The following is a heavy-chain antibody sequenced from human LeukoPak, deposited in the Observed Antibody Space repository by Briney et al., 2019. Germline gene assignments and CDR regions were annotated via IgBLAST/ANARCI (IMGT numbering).Heavy chain of an antibody. CDR2: ISSSTSYI. J-gene: IGHJ3*02. CDR1: GFTFSTYN. CDR3: ARGGSYLSAFDI. V-gene: IGHV3-21*04. D-gene: IGHD1-26*01. Sequence: GGSLRLSCAASGFTFSTYNMNWVRQAPGKGLEWVSSISSSTSYISYADSVKGRFTISRDNAKNSLHLHMNSLRAEDTALYYCARGGSYLSAFDIWGQGTMVTVSS.